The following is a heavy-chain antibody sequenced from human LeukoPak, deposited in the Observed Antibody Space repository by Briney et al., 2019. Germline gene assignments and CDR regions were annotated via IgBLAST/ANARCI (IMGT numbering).Heavy chain of an antibody. D-gene: IGHD5-18*01. V-gene: IGHV4-59*01. CDR3: ARGVDTEALDY. CDR1: GGSISCYY. J-gene: IGHJ4*01. CDR2: IHYSGST. Sequence: KPSETLFLTCTASGGSISCYYWSWIRQPPGKGLEWIGYIHYSGSTKYNPSLKSRVTISVDTSKNTFSLKLRSLTASATAVYYCARGVDTEALDYWGQEPWSPSPQ.